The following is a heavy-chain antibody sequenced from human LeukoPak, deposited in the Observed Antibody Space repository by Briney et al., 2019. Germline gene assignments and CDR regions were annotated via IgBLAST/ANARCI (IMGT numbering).Heavy chain of an antibody. Sequence: WASVKVSCKASGYTFTGYCMHWVRQAPGQGLEWMGRINPNSGGTNYAQKFQGRVTMTRDTSISTAYMELSRLRSDDTAVYYCARWRLVGATRVFDYWGQGTLVTVSS. V-gene: IGHV1-2*06. CDR3: ARWRLVGATRVFDY. CDR1: GYTFTGYC. J-gene: IGHJ4*02. CDR2: INPNSGGT. D-gene: IGHD1-26*01.